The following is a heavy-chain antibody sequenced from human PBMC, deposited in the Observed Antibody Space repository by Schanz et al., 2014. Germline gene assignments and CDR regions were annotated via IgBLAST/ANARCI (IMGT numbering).Heavy chain of an antibody. CDR2: MNESHSTI. Sequence: VQLVESGGGLVKPGGSLRLSCAASGFTFSDYYINWIRQAPGKGLEWVSAMNESHSTIYYADSVRGRFTISRDNAENTLFLQMNSLRAEDTAVYYCTTDNGHFAFDFWGQGTMVTVSS. CDR3: TTDNGHFAFDF. D-gene: IGHD2-8*01. V-gene: IGHV3-11*01. CDR1: GFTFSDYY. J-gene: IGHJ3*01.